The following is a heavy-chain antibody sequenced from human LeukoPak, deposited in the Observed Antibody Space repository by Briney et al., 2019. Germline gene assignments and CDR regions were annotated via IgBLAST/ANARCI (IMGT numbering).Heavy chain of an antibody. J-gene: IGHJ3*02. CDR1: GGSIGTSSYF. Sequence: SETLSLTCIVSGGSIGTSSYFWGWIRQPPGKGLEWIGSIYYSGITFYNPSLKSRLTISVDTSKNQFSLKLTSVTAADTAVYYCARPLDTTFFNAFDIWGQGTMVTVSS. D-gene: IGHD2/OR15-2a*01. CDR2: IYYSGIT. CDR3: ARPLDTTFFNAFDI. V-gene: IGHV4-39*01.